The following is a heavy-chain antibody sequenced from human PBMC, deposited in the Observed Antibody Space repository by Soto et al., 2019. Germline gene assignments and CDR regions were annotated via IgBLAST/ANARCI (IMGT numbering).Heavy chain of an antibody. D-gene: IGHD3-10*01. V-gene: IGHV4-30-2*01. J-gene: IGHJ4*02. Sequence: SETLSLTCAVSGGSISSGGYSWSWIRQPPGKGLEWIGYIYHSVSTYYNPSLKSRVTISVDRSKNQFSLKLNSVTAADTAVYYCARGPPFGYWGQGTLVTVSS. CDR3: ARGPPFGY. CDR2: IYHSVST. CDR1: GGSISSGGYS.